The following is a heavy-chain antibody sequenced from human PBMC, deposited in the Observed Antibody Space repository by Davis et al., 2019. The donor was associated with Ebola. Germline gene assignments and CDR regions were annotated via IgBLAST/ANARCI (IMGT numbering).Heavy chain of an antibody. Sequence: AASAKLSCMASGYTSTSYAMHWGRHAPGHRREGMGCINAANGNTKYSQKFQGRVTTTRHTHASTAYMELSSLRSEDTAVYYCARDLAPIPGYYYGMDVWGQGTTVTVSS. J-gene: IGHJ6*02. D-gene: IGHD2-2*02. CDR1: GYTSTSYA. V-gene: IGHV1-3*01. CDR2: INAANGNT. CDR3: ARDLAPIPGYYYGMDV.